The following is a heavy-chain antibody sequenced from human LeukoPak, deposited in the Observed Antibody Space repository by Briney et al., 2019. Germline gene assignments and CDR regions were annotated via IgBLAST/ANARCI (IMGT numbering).Heavy chain of an antibody. CDR1: GYSISSGYY. V-gene: IGHV4-38-2*02. Sequence: PSETLSLTCTVSGYSISSGYYWGWIRQPPGKGLEWIGSIYHSGSTYYNPSLKGRVTISVDTSKNQFSLKLSSVTAADTAVYYCARVIAAAGSDYWGQGTLVTVSS. CDR3: ARVIAAAGSDY. D-gene: IGHD6-13*01. J-gene: IGHJ4*02. CDR2: IYHSGST.